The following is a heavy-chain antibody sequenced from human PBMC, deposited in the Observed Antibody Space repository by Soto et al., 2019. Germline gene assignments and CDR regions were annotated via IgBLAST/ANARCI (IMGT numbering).Heavy chain of an antibody. J-gene: IGHJ4*02. CDR3: ARGSPLIGHDY. Sequence: PGGSLRLSCAVSGFIFSRYSMNWVRQALGKGLEWVSSIGTSGSYIYDADSVKGRFTISRDNTKDSLYLQMNSLRAEDTAIYYGARGSPLIGHDYWSQGSPVTFPS. CDR2: IGTSGSYI. CDR1: GFIFSRYS. D-gene: IGHD3-9*01. V-gene: IGHV3-21*01.